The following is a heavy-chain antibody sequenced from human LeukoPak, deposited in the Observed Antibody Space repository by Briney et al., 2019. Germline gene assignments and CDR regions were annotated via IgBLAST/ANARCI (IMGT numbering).Heavy chain of an antibody. CDR1: GGSISSYY. V-gene: IGHV4-59*01. Sequence: SETLSLTCTVSGGSISSYYWSWIRQPPGKGLEWIGYIYYSGSTNYNPSLKSRVTISVDTSKNQFSLKLSSVTAADTAVYYCARAPDTAMVPHFDYWGQGTLVTVSS. CDR2: IYYSGST. CDR3: ARAPDTAMVPHFDY. D-gene: IGHD5-18*01. J-gene: IGHJ4*02.